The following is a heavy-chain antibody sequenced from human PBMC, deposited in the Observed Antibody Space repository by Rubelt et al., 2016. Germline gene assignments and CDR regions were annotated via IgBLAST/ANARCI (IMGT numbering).Heavy chain of an antibody. J-gene: IGHJ4*02. CDR2: INIYNGNT. V-gene: IGHV1-18*01. CDR1: GYPLSSYG. CDR3: ARDYLRYFDF. D-gene: IGHD5/OR15-5a*01. Sequence: QVQLVQSEAEVRKPGASVKVSCKASGYPLSSYGITWVRQAPGQGLEWLGGINIYNGNTQNAKKIRDSVPMTTDTSTNKAYMELRGLRSDDTAVYYCARDYLRYFDFWGQGTLVTVSS.